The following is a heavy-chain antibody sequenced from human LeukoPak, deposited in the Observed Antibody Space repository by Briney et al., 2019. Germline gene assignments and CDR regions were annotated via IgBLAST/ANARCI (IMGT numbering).Heavy chain of an antibody. CDR3: ARDSVVTYWYFDL. D-gene: IGHD2-15*01. CDR1: GGTFSSYA. V-gene: IGHV1-69*05. CDR2: TIPIFGTA. Sequence: SVKVSCKASGGTFSSYAISWVRQAPGQGLEWMGRTIPIFGTANYAQKFQGRVTITTDESTSTAYMELSSLRSEDTAVYYCARDSVVTYWYFDLWGRGTLVTVSS. J-gene: IGHJ2*01.